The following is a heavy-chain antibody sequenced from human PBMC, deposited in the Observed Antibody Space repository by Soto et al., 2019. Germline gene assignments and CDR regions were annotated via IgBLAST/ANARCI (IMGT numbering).Heavy chain of an antibody. D-gene: IGHD6-19*01. CDR1: GFTFSSYG. CDR2: IWYDGSNK. V-gene: IGHV3-33*01. Sequence: GGSLRLSCAASGFTFSSYGMHWVRQAPGKGLEWVAVIWYDGSNKYYADSVKGRFTISRDNSKNTLYLQMNSLRAEDTAVYYCARGPYSSGWYRFFDYWGQGTLVTVSS. J-gene: IGHJ4*02. CDR3: ARGPYSSGWYRFFDY.